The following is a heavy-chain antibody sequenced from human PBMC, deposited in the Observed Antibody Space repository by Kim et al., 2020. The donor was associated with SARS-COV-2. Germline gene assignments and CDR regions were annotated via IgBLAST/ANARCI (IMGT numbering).Heavy chain of an antibody. CDR2: T. V-gene: IGHV3-23*01. J-gene: IGHJ4*02. CDR3: AKVSRSWYMDY. D-gene: IGHD6-13*01. Sequence: TYYADSVKGRFTISRDNSKNTLYLQMNSLRAEDTAVYYCAKVSRSWYMDYWGQGTLVTVSS.